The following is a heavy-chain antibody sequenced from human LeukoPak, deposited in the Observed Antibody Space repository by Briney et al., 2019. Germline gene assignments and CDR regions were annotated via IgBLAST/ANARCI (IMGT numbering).Heavy chain of an antibody. CDR3: ARESSGALWFGELFDPDAILYNWFDP. D-gene: IGHD3-10*01. CDR2: INPSGGST. Sequence: ASVKVSCKASGYTFTSYYMHWVRQAPGQGLEWMGIINPSGGSTSYAQKFQGRVTMTRDTSTSTVYMELSSLRSEDTAVYYCARESSGALWFGELFDPDAILYNWFDPWGQGTLVTVSS. J-gene: IGHJ5*02. V-gene: IGHV1-46*01. CDR1: GYTFTSYY.